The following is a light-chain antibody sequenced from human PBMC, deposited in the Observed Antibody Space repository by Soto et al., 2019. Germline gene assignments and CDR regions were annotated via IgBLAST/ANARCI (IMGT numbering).Light chain of an antibody. V-gene: IGKV3-11*01. Sequence: EIVLTQSPATLSLSPGERATLSCRAGQSVSSYLAWYQQKPGQAPRLLIYDASNRATGIPARFSGSGSGTDFTLTISSLEPEDFAVYYCQQRSSWPSITFGQGTRLEIK. CDR2: DAS. J-gene: IGKJ5*01. CDR1: QSVSSY. CDR3: QQRSSWPSIT.